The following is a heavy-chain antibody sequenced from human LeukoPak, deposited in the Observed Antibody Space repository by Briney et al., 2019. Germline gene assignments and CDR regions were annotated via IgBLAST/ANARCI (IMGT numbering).Heavy chain of an antibody. Sequence: SETLSLTCTVSGGSISNYYWSWMRRPAGEGLEWIGRIDGSGSTNYNPSLKSRVTTSVDMSKNELSLKLSSVTAADTAVYYCARGAYGSGSQGCFDPWGQGTPVTVSS. CDR2: IDGSGST. CDR3: ARGAYGSGSQGCFDP. D-gene: IGHD3-10*01. J-gene: IGHJ5*02. V-gene: IGHV4-4*07. CDR1: GGSISNYY.